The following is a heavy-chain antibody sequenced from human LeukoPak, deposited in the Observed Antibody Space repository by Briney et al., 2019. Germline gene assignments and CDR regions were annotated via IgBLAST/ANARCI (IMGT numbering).Heavy chain of an antibody. Sequence: GGSLRLSCAASGFTFSSYAMHWVRQAPGKGLEWVAVISYDGSNKYYADSVKGRSTISRDNSKNTLYLQMNSLRAEDTAVYYCARGRYSSSWPSDYWGQGTLVTVSS. CDR1: GFTFSSYA. D-gene: IGHD6-13*01. J-gene: IGHJ4*02. CDR3: ARGRYSSSWPSDY. V-gene: IGHV3-30*04. CDR2: ISYDGSNK.